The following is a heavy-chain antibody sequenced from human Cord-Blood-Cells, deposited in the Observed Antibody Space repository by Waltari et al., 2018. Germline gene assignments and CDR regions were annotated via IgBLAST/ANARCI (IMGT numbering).Heavy chain of an antibody. J-gene: IGHJ2*01. V-gene: IGHV4-4*07. CDR2: IYTSGST. CDR3: ARDHGRKHYYDSSGYGRGYFDL. CDR1: GGSISSYY. Sequence: QVQLQESGPGLVKPSETLSLTCTVSGGSISSYYWSWIRQPAGKGLEWIGRIYTSGSTNYTPSPKSRVTMSVDTSKYPFSLKLSSVPTADTAVYYCARDHGRKHYYDSSGYGRGYFDLWGRGTLVTVSS. D-gene: IGHD3-22*01.